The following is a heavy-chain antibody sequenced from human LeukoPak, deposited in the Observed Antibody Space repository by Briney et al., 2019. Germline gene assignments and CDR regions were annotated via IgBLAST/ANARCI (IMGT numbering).Heavy chain of an antibody. V-gene: IGHV1-69*04. CDR2: IIPILGIA. D-gene: IGHD3-3*01. J-gene: IGHJ3*02. CDR3: ARVGRLGFPYAFDI. CDR1: GGTFSSYA. Sequence: ASVKVSCKASGGTFSSYAISWVRQAPGQGLEWMGRIIPILGIANYAQKFQGRVTITADKSTSTAYMELSRLRSDDTAVYYCARVGRLGFPYAFDIWGQGTMVTVSS.